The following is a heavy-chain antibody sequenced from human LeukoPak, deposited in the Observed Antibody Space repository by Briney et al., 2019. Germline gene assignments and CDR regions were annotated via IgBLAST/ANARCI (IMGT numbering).Heavy chain of an antibody. J-gene: IGHJ3*02. Sequence: GGSLRLSCAASGFTFSSYSMNWVRQAPGKGLEWVSSISSSSSYIYYADSVKGRFTISRDNAKNSLYLQMNSLRAEDTAVYYCARDRMVVVPAMNAFDIWGQGTMVTVSS. CDR2: ISSSSSYI. V-gene: IGHV3-21*01. D-gene: IGHD2-2*01. CDR1: GFTFSSYS. CDR3: ARDRMVVVPAMNAFDI.